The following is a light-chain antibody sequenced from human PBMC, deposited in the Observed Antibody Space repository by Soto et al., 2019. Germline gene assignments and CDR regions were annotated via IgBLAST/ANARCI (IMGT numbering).Light chain of an antibody. Sequence: VLTQSPATLSLYPGERATLSCRASQSVSSYLAWYQQKPGQAPRLLIYGASSRATGIPNRFSGSGSGTDFTLTISRLEPEDFAVYYCQQYGNSPQTFGQGTKVDIK. CDR2: GAS. J-gene: IGKJ1*01. CDR3: QQYGNSPQT. CDR1: QSVSSY. V-gene: IGKV3-20*01.